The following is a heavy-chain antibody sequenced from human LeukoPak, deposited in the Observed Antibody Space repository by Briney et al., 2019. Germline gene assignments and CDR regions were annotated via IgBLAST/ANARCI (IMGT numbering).Heavy chain of an antibody. D-gene: IGHD6-19*01. CDR2: IHYSGST. V-gene: IGHV4-61*08. J-gene: IGHJ5*02. CDR3: AREIFAYSSGWYWFDP. Sequence: PSETLSLTCTVSGGSISSGDYYWSWIRHPPGKGLEWIGYIHYSGSTNYNPSLKSRVTISVDTSKNQFSLKLSSVTAADTAVYYCAREIFAYSSGWYWFDPWGQGTLVTVSS. CDR1: GGSISSGDYY.